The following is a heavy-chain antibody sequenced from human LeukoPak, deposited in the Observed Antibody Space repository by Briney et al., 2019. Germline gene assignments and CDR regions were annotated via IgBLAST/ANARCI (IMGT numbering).Heavy chain of an antibody. D-gene: IGHD6-13*01. J-gene: IGHJ4*02. CDR3: ARDGDRGAAGYYFDC. CDR1: GFTFSNYA. Sequence: GGSLRLSCAASGFTFSNYAMHWVRQAPGKGLEWVAVISYDGNDKNNADSVKGRFTISRDNSKNTLYLQTNSLRAEDTAVYYCARDGDRGAAGYYFDCWGQGILVTVSS. CDR2: ISYDGNDK. V-gene: IGHV3-30-3*01.